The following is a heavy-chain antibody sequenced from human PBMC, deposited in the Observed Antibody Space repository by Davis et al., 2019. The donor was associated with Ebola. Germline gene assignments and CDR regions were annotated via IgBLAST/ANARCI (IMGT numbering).Heavy chain of an antibody. V-gene: IGHV3-7*03. J-gene: IGHJ4*02. Sequence: GGSLRLSCAASGFTFSSYWMSWVRQAPGKGLEWVANIKQDGSEKYYVDSVKGRFTISRDNAKNSLYLQMNSLRAEDTAVYYCARDWRFLELFAFDYWGQGTLVTVSS. CDR1: GFTFSSYW. CDR3: ARDWRFLELFAFDY. CDR2: IKQDGSEK. D-gene: IGHD3-3*01.